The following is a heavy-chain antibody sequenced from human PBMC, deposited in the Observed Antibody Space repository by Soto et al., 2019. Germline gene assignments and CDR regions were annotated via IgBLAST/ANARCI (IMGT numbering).Heavy chain of an antibody. D-gene: IGHD1-26*01. CDR3: ARDFTAGATYSGPSYYAMDV. J-gene: IGHJ6*02. CDR2: ISYDGSNK. Sequence: GGSLRLSCAASGFTFSSYAMHWVRQAPGKGLEWVAVISYDGSNKYYADSVKGQFTISRDNSKNTLYMQMDSLRADDTAVYYCARDFTAGATYSGPSYYAMDVWGQGTTVTVSS. V-gene: IGHV3-30-3*01. CDR1: GFTFSSYA.